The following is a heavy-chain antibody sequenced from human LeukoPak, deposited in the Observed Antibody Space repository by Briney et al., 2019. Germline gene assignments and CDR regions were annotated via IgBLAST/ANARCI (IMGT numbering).Heavy chain of an antibody. J-gene: IGHJ4*02. D-gene: IGHD3-10*01. V-gene: IGHV1-2*02. CDR2: INPNSGGT. CDR1: GYTFTGYY. CDR3: AGDLLWFGESLAYYFDY. Sequence: ASVKVSCKASGYTFTGYYMHWVRQAPGQGLEWMGWINPNSGGTNYAQKFQGRVTMTRDTSISTAYMELSRLRSDDTAVYYCAGDLLWFGESLAYYFDYWGQGTLVTVSS.